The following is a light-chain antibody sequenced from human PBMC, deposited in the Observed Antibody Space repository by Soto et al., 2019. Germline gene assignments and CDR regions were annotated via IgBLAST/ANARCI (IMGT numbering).Light chain of an antibody. Sequence: QSALTQPASVSGSPGQSITISCTGTSSDVGYSNYVSWYQQLPGKAPKLMIYDVSDRPSGVSNRFSGSKSGSTASLTISGLQDEDEADYYCSSYTSSSLYVFGTGTKVTVL. V-gene: IGLV2-14*01. CDR1: SSDVGYSNY. J-gene: IGLJ1*01. CDR3: SSYTSSSLYV. CDR2: DVS.